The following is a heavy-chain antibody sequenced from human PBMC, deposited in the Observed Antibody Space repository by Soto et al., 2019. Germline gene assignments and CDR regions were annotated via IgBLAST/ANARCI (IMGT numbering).Heavy chain of an antibody. CDR1: GFTFSSYG. CDR2: IWYDGRNK. Sequence: QVQLVESGGGVVQPGRSLRLSCAASGFTFSSYGMHWVRQAPGKGLEWVAVIWYDGRNKYYADSVKGRFTISRDNSKNTLYLQMNSLRAEDTAVYYFARVQGYCSGGSCYSRYYYYYGMDVWGQGTTVPVSS. D-gene: IGHD2-15*01. V-gene: IGHV3-33*01. CDR3: ARVQGYCSGGSCYSRYYYYYGMDV. J-gene: IGHJ6*02.